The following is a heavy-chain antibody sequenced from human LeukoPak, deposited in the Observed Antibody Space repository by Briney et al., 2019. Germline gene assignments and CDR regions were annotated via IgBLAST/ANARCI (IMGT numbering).Heavy chain of an antibody. V-gene: IGHV3-66*02. CDR3: ARARTSSGWYSFDY. Sequence: GGSLRLSCAASGLTVNSSHMSWVRQAPGKGLEWLSVIYSGGSTYYADSVQGRFTLSRDNSKNTLYLQMNSLSSEDTAVYYCARARTSSGWYSFDYWGQGTLVTVSS. D-gene: IGHD6-19*01. CDR1: GLTVNSSH. J-gene: IGHJ4*02. CDR2: IYSGGST.